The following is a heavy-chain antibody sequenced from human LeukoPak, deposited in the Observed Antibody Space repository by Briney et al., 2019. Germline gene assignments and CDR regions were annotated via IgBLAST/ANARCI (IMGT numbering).Heavy chain of an antibody. CDR1: GGSISSSY. D-gene: IGHD3-9*01. CDR3: ARAPPRYFDWLLSEPYYYYYGMDV. V-gene: IGHV4-59*01. J-gene: IGHJ6*02. CDR2: IYYSGSI. Sequence: SETPSLTCTVSGGSISSSYWSWIRQPPGKRLERSGYIYYSGSINYNPSLKSRVTISVDASKNQFSLRLSSVTAADTAVYYCARAPPRYFDWLLSEPYYYYYGMDVWGQGTTVTVSS.